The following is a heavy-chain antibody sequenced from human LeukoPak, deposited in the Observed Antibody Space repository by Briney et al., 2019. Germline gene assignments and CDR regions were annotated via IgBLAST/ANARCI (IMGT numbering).Heavy chain of an antibody. V-gene: IGHV1-2*02. CDR2: INPNSGGT. Sequence: ASVKVSYKASGYTFTRYYMHWVRQAPGQGLEWMGWINPNSGGTNYAQKFHGRVTMTRNTSISTAYMELSRLRSDDTAVYYCARKQYYWFDYWGQGTLVTVSS. J-gene: IGHJ4*02. D-gene: IGHD3-10*01. CDR1: GYTFTRYY. CDR3: ARKQYYWFDY.